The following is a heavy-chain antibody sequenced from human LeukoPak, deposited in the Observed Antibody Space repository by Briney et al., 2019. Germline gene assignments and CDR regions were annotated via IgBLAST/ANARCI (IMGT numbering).Heavy chain of an antibody. V-gene: IGHV4-39*01. J-gene: IGHJ1*01. Sequence: SETLSLTCTVSGGSISSSSYYWGWIRQPPGKGLEWIGSIYYSGSTYYNPSLKSRVTISVDTSKNQFSLKLSSVTAADTAVYYCARGPTLKYFHHWGQGTLVSVSS. CDR2: IYYSGST. CDR1: GGSISSSSYY. CDR3: ARGPTLKYFHH.